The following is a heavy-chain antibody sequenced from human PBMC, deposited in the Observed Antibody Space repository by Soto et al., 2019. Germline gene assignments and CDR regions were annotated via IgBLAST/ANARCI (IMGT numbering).Heavy chain of an antibody. CDR1: GFTFSSYW. D-gene: IGHD2-2*01. J-gene: IGHJ6*03. Sequence: EVQLVESGGGLVQPGGSLRLSCAASGFTFSSYWMSWVRQAPGKGLEWVANIKQDGSEKYYADSMKGRFTISRDNAKNSLYLQVNSLRAEDTAVYYCARERTCSSNFYLGDRYYSYTDVWGKGTTVTVSS. V-gene: IGHV3-7*01. CDR3: ARERTCSSNFYLGDRYYSYTDV. CDR2: IKQDGSEK.